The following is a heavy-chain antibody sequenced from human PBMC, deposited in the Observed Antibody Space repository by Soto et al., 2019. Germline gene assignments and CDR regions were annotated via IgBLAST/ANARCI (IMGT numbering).Heavy chain of an antibody. CDR2: IYYSGST. V-gene: IGHV4-39*01. CDR3: AITFGGVIVS. D-gene: IGHD3-16*02. Sequence: QLQLQESGPGLVKPSETLSLTFTVSGGSISSSSYYWGWIRQPPGKGLEWIGSIYYSGSTYYNPSLKSRVTTSVDTSKNQSSLKLSSGTAADTALYYCAITFGGVIVSWGQGTLVTVSS. CDR1: GGSISSSSYY. J-gene: IGHJ5*02.